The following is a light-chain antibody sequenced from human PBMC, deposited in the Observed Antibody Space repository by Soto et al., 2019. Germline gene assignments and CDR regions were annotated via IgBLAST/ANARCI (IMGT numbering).Light chain of an antibody. CDR3: QKFNAVPT. J-gene: IGKJ4*02. V-gene: IGKV1-27*01. CDR1: QAISNY. Sequence: DIQMTQSPSSLSASVGDRVTITCRASQAISNYLAWYQQKPGKVPTLLIYAASTLQSGVPSRFSGGGSGPDFTLTIRSLQPEDAATYYCQKFNAVPTFGGGTKVEI. CDR2: AAS.